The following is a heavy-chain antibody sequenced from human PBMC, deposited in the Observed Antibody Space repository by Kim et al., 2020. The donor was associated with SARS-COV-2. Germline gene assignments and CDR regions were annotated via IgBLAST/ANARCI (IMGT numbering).Heavy chain of an antibody. V-gene: IGHV4-39*07. J-gene: IGHJ5*02. CDR2: IYYSGST. CDR1: GGSISSSSYY. CDR3: ARDLGSGYLDP. D-gene: IGHD3-22*01. Sequence: SETLSLTCTVSGGSISSSSYYWGWIRQPPGKGLEWIGSIYYSGSTYYNPSLKSRVTISVDTSKNQFSLKLSSVTAADTAVYYCARDLGSGYLDPWGQGTLVTVSS.